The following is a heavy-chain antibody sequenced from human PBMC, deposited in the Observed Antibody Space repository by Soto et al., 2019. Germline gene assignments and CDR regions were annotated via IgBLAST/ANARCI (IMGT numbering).Heavy chain of an antibody. D-gene: IGHD6-13*01. CDR2: IYYSGST. CDR3: ARDVAAAINWFDP. CDR1: GGSISSYY. Sequence: SETLSLTCTVSGGSISSYYWSWIRQPPGKGLEWIGYIYYSGSTNYNPSLKSRVTISVYTSKNQFSLKLSSVTAADTAVYYCARDVAAAINWFDPWGQGTLVTVSS. V-gene: IGHV4-59*01. J-gene: IGHJ5*02.